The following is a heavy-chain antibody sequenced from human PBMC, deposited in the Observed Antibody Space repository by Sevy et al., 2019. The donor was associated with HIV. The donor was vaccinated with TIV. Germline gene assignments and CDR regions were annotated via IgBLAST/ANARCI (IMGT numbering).Heavy chain of an antibody. D-gene: IGHD3-10*01. CDR1: GFTFSRYT. V-gene: IGHV3-23*01. J-gene: IGHJ4*02. CDR3: AREDATMVLSVDY. Sequence: GESLKISCAASGFTFSRYTMAWVRQAPGKGLEWFSSVTKNGETHYIDSVRGRFTISRDNSKNTVYLQMNSLRAEDTAIYYCAREDATMVLSVDYWGQGTLATVSS. CDR2: VTKNGET.